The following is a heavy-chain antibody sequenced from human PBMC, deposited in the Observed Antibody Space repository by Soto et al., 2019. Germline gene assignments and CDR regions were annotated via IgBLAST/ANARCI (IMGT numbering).Heavy chain of an antibody. V-gene: IGHV3-21*01. CDR1: GFTFSSYS. J-gene: IGHJ4*02. Sequence: EVQLVESGGGLVKPGGSLRLSCAASGFTFSSYSMNWVRQAPGKGLEWVSSISSSSSYIYYADSVKGRFTISRDNAKNSLFLQMNSLRAEDAAVYYCARVSGAGTWHWGPGTLVTVSS. D-gene: IGHD6-19*01. CDR3: ARVSGAGTWH. CDR2: ISSSSSYI.